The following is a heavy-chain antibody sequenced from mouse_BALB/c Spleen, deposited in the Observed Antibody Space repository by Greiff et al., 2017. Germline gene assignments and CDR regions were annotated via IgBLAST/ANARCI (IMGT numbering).Heavy chain of an antibody. J-gene: IGHJ4*01. CDR1: GFNIKDTY. CDR2: IDPANGNT. D-gene: IGHD2-14*01. CDR3: ARGYGGAMDY. Sequence: EVQLQESGAELVKPGASVKLSCTASGFNIKDTYMHWVKQRPEQGLEWIGRIDPANGNTKYDPKFQGKATITADTSSNTAYLQLSSLTSEDTAVYYCARGYGGAMDYWGQGTSVTVST. V-gene: IGHV14-3*02.